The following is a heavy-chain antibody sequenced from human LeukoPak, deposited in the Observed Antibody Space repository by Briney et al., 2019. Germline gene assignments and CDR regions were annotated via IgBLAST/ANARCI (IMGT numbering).Heavy chain of an antibody. CDR3: ATSYDYVYHDSSGLYY. D-gene: IGHD3-22*01. Sequence: SETLSLTCAVSGGSISSSNWWSWVRQPPGKGLEWIGEIYHSGSTNYNPSLRSRVTISVDKSKNQFSLKLNSVTAADTAVYYCATSYDYVYHDSSGLYYWGQGTLVTVSS. CDR2: IYHSGST. V-gene: IGHV4-4*02. J-gene: IGHJ4*02. CDR1: GGSISSSNW.